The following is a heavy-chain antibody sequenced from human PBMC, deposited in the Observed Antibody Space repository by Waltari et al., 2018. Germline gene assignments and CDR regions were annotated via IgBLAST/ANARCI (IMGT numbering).Heavy chain of an antibody. CDR1: GGSISGYY. V-gene: IGHV4-59*12. D-gene: IGHD3-16*01. J-gene: IGHJ4*02. CDR2: IYGGSGST. CDR3: ARDITSSLDV. Sequence: QVQLQESGPGLVKPSETLSLTCAVSGGSISGYYWSWIRQAPGKGLEWIGYIYGGSGSTSYNPSLKSRVTISIDTSKNQFSLKLSSVTAADTAVYYCARDITSSLDVWGRGVLVTVSS.